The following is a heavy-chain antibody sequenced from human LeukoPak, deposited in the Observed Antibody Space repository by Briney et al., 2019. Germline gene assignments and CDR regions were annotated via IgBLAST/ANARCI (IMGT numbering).Heavy chain of an antibody. CDR3: ASSSGWYGY. Sequence: SETLSLTCTVSGGSISSSSYYWGWIGQPPGKGLEWIGSIYYSGSTYYNPSLKSRVTISVDTSKNQFSLKLSSVTAADTAVYYCASSSGWYGYWGQGTLVTVSS. V-gene: IGHV4-39*01. D-gene: IGHD6-19*01. J-gene: IGHJ4*02. CDR2: IYYSGST. CDR1: GGSISSSSYY.